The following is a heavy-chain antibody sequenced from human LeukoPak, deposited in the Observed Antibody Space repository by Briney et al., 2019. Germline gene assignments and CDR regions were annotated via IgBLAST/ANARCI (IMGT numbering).Heavy chain of an antibody. Sequence: PGGSLRLSCAASGFIFSVYAMSWVRQAPGKGLEWVSGISGSGGSTYYADSVKGRFTISRDNSKNTLYLQMNSLRAEDTAVYYCARGLYGDYEDWGQGTLVTVSS. CDR3: ARGLYGDYED. CDR2: ISGSGGST. J-gene: IGHJ4*02. D-gene: IGHD4-17*01. V-gene: IGHV3-23*01. CDR1: GFIFSVYA.